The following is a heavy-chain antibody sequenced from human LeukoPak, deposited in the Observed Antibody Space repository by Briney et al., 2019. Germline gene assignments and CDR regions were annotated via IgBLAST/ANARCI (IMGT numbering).Heavy chain of an antibody. D-gene: IGHD3-22*01. CDR1: GFTLSSYW. V-gene: IGHV3-74*01. Sequence: GGPLRLSCATSGFTLSSYWMHWVRQVPGKGLEWLSRINNDGVSTSYADSVKGRFTISRDNAKNTLYLRMNSLRAEDTAVYYCAKDSYRVVWDSSGIDAFDIWGQGTMVTVSS. CDR3: AKDSYRVVWDSSGIDAFDI. CDR2: INNDGVST. J-gene: IGHJ3*02.